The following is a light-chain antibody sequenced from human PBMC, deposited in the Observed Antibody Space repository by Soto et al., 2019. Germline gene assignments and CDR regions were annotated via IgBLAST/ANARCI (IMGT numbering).Light chain of an antibody. CDR2: EGT. CDR1: SSDVGSHNL. J-gene: IGLJ1*01. CDR3: CSYAGSSTYI. V-gene: IGLV2-23*01. Sequence: QSALTQPASVSGSPGQSITISCTGTSSDVGSHNLVSWYQQHPGRAPKLMIYEGTKWPSGVSNRFSGSKSGNTASLTISGLQAEDEADYYCCSYAGSSTYIFGSGTKLTVL.